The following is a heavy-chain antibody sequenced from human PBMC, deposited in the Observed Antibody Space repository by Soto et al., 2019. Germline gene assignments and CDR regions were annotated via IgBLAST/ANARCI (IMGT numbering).Heavy chain of an antibody. Sequence: ASVKVSCKASGYTFTGYYMHWVRQAPGQGLEWMGWINPNSGGTNYAQKFQGWVTMTRGTSISTAYMELSRLRSDDTAVYYCARSRPTAKRDWFDPWGQGTLVTVSS. V-gene: IGHV1-2*04. CDR3: ARSRPTAKRDWFDP. J-gene: IGHJ5*02. CDR1: GYTFTGYY. CDR2: INPNSGGT.